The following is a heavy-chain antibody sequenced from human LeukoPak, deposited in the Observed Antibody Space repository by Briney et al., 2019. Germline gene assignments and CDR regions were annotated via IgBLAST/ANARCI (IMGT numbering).Heavy chain of an antibody. V-gene: IGHV3-30*03. J-gene: IGHJ4*02. D-gene: IGHD2-8*01. Sequence: GRSLRLSCAASGFTFSSYGMHWVRQAPGEGLEWVAVISYDGSNKYYADSVKGRFTISRDNSKNTLYLQMNSLRAEDTAVYYCARDYCTNGVCYKDYWGQGTLVTVSS. CDR1: GFTFSSYG. CDR3: ARDYCTNGVCYKDY. CDR2: ISYDGSNK.